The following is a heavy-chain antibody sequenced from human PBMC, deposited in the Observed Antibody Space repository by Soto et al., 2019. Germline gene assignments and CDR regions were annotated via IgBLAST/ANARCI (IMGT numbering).Heavy chain of an antibody. Sequence: QVQLVQSGAEVKKPGASVKVSCKASGYTFTSFDINWVRQATGQGLEWMGWMNPNSGNTGYAQKFQGRVNMTRNTSKSTAYMELSSLRSEDTAVYYCARAYTWGVAVAGMWGQGTLVTVSS. J-gene: IGHJ4*02. CDR2: MNPNSGNT. D-gene: IGHD6-19*01. V-gene: IGHV1-8*01. CDR3: ARAYTWGVAVAGM. CDR1: GYTFTSFD.